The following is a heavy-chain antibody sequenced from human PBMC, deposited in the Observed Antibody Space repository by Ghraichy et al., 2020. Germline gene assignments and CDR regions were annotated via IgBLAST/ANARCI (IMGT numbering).Heavy chain of an antibody. CDR3: AREVVAAAGSRYFDY. J-gene: IGHJ4*02. CDR1: GGSISSYY. V-gene: IGHV4-59*01. D-gene: IGHD6-13*01. CDR2: IYYSGST. Sequence: SETLSLTCTVSGGSISSYYWSWIRQPPGKGLEWIGYIYYSGSTNYNPSLKSRVTISVDTSKNQFSLKLSSVTAADTAVYYCAREVVAAAGSRYFDYWGQGTLVTVSS.